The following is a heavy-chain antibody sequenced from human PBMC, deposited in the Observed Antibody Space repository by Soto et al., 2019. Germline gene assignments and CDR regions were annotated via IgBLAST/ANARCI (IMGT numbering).Heavy chain of an antibody. D-gene: IGHD3-22*01. Sequence: PGESLKISCQASGYTFTKNWISWVRQMPGKGLEWMGRIDPSDSETKYNPSVEGHVRLSADKSISTAYLQWSSLKASDTAMYYCARLPVGYDSSGYRYYYGMDVWGQGTTVTVSS. CDR3: ARLPVGYDSSGYRYYYGMDV. J-gene: IGHJ6*02. CDR1: GYTFTKNW. CDR2: IDPSDSET. V-gene: IGHV5-10-1*01.